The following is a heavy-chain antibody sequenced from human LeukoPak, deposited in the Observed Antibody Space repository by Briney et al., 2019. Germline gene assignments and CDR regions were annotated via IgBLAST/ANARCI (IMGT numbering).Heavy chain of an antibody. CDR2: IYTSGST. D-gene: IGHD3-22*01. CDR1: GGSISSGSYY. J-gene: IGHJ3*02. CDR3: ARTYDDAFDI. V-gene: IGHV4-61*02. Sequence: SETLSLTCTVSGGSISSGSYYWSWIRQPAGKGLEWIGRIYTSGSTNYNPSLKSRVTISVDTSKNQFSLKLSSVTAADTAVYYCARTYDDAFDIWGQGTMVTVSS.